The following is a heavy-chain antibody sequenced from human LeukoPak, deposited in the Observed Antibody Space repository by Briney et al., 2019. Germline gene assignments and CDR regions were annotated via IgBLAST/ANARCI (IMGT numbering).Heavy chain of an antibody. Sequence: SETLSLTCTVSGGSISSSSYYWGWIRQPPGKGLEWNGSIYYSGSTYYNPSLKSRVTISVDTSKNQFSLKPSSVTAADTAVYYCARRILRGGYYMDVWGKGTTVTVSS. J-gene: IGHJ6*03. CDR1: GGSISSSSYY. D-gene: IGHD3-10*01. V-gene: IGHV4-39*01. CDR2: IYYSGST. CDR3: ARRILRGGYYMDV.